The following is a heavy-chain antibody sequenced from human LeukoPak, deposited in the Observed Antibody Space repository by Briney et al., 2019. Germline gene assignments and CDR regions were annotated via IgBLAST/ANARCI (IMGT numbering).Heavy chain of an antibody. J-gene: IGHJ5*02. CDR3: ARESTRYGSGNYNWFDR. CDR2: IYRSGTT. V-gene: IGHV4-4*07. CDR1: GDSISNYY. D-gene: IGHD3-10*01. Sequence: SETLSLTCTVSGDSISNYYCTWIRQSAGKGLEWIGRIYRSGTTTYSPSLNSRVALSLDTSKNQFSLWLTSVTAADTAVYYCARESTRYGSGNYNWFDRWGQGTLVIVSS.